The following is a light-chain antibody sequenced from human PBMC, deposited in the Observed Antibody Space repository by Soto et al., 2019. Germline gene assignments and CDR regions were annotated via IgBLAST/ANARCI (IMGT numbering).Light chain of an antibody. CDR3: AAWDDSLSGQV. CDR1: TSNVGINS. J-gene: IGLJ3*02. CDR2: RSN. V-gene: IGLV1-47*01. Sequence: QLVLTQPPSASGTPGQRVTISCSGTTSNVGINSVFWYQHLPGMAPKLLIYRSNQRASGVPDRFSGSKSGTSASLAISGLRSEDEADYYCAAWDDSLSGQVFGGGTKLTVL.